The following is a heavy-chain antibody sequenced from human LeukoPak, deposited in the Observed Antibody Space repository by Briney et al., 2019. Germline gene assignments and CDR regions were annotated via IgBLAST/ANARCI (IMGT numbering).Heavy chain of an antibody. V-gene: IGHV4-4*07. J-gene: IGHJ4*02. Sequence: PSETLSLTCTVSGGSITGYYRNWIRQPAGQGLEWLGRVYSSGVGNYNPSLTSRVTMSVDTSKNQFSLKLTSLTAAATAVYYCAREEFLHEIDSSGYFVYWGQGTLVTVSS. CDR2: VYSSGVG. CDR1: GGSITGYY. D-gene: IGHD3-22*01. CDR3: AREEFLHEIDSSGYFVY.